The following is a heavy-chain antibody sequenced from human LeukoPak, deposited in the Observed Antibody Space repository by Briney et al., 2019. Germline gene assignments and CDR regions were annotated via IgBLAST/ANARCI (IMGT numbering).Heavy chain of an antibody. D-gene: IGHD6-6*01. V-gene: IGHV1-18*01. CDR3: ARGRIAAPHTLGYFDY. J-gene: IGHJ4*02. CDR1: GYTFTSYG. Sequence: ASVKVSCKASGYTFTSYGISWVRQAPGQGLEWMGWISAYNGNTNYAQKLQGRATMTTDTSTSTAYMELRSLRSDDTAVYYCARGRIAAPHTLGYFDYWGQGTLVTVSS. CDR2: ISAYNGNT.